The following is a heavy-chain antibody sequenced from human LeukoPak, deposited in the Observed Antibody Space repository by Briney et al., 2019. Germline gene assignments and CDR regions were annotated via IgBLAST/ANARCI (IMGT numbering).Heavy chain of an antibody. CDR2: IYYSGST. V-gene: IGHV4-59*12. J-gene: IGHJ4*02. D-gene: IGHD6-13*01. CDR3: ARGGSSSWYYY. Sequence: TSETLSLTCTVSDGSISSYYWSWIRRPPGKGLEWIGYIYYSGSTNYNPPLKSRVTISVDTSKNQFSLKLSSVTAADTAVYYCARGGSSSWYYYWGQGTLVTVSS. CDR1: DGSISSYY.